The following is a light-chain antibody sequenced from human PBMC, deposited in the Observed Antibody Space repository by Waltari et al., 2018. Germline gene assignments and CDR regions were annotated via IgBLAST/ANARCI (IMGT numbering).Light chain of an antibody. CDR2: EGS. CDR1: SCRGGSYHL. Sequence: QSALTQPASVSGSPGQSITISSTGHSCRGGSYHLCSWYQQHPVKTPKLMIYEGSQRPTGVSNRFPGSKSGNTASLTISGLQAEDEADYYCCSYAGSIEVFGGGTKLAVL. J-gene: IGLJ2*01. CDR3: CSYAGSIEV. V-gene: IGLV2-23*01.